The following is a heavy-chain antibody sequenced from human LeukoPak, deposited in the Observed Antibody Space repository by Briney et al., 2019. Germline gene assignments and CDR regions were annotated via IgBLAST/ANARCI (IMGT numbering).Heavy chain of an antibody. V-gene: IGHV3-53*01. CDR1: GFTVSSNY. CDR3: ARALYRGYYFDY. D-gene: IGHD3-16*01. Sequence: GGSLRLSCAVSGFTVSSNYMSWVRQAPGKGLEWVSFIYSGGSTYYTDSVKGRFTISRDNSKNTLYLQMNSLRPEDTAVYYCARALYRGYYFDYWGQGTLVTVSS. J-gene: IGHJ4*02. CDR2: IYSGGST.